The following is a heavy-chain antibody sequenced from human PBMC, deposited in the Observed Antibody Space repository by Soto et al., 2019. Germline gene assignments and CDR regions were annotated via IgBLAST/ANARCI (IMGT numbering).Heavy chain of an antibody. Sequence: SVPMSLTYTFYGGTCDGHYLSWIRKPQGKGLEWIGEINHSGSVNFDPTFKSRVSILLDTSKNQMSLQLSSVSAADTAVYYCAKGPQTGYYDSGTFYSSVPWGQGALVTVSS. D-gene: IGHD3-10*01. CDR1: GGTCDGHY. CDR3: AKGPQTGYYDSGTFYSSVP. V-gene: IGHV4-34*01. J-gene: IGHJ5*02. CDR2: INHSGSV.